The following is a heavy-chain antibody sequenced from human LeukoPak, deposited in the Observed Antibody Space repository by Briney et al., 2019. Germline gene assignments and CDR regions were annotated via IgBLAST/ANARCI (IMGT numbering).Heavy chain of an antibody. CDR1: GGSISSYY. V-gene: IGHV4-4*07. CDR2: IYTSGDT. CDR3: AREESGYCNGGSCPFYFDS. D-gene: IGHD2-15*01. J-gene: IGHJ4*02. Sequence: SETLSLTCTVSGGSISSYYWSWIRQPAGKGLEWIGRIYTSGDTNYNPSLKSRVTMSVDTSKNQFSLRLNSVTAADTAVYYCAREESGYCNGGSCPFYFDSWGQGTLVTVSS.